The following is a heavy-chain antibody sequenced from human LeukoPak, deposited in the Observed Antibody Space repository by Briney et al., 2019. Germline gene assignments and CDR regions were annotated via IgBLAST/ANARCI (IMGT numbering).Heavy chain of an antibody. Sequence: GGSLRLSCAASGFTFSSYSMNWVRQAPGKGLEWVSYISSSSSTIYYADPVKGRFTISRDNAKNSLYLQMNSLRAEDTAVYYCAREISVLYWYYGMDVWGQGTTVTVSS. CDR2: ISSSSSTI. J-gene: IGHJ6*02. CDR3: AREISVLYWYYGMDV. CDR1: GFTFSSYS. V-gene: IGHV3-48*04.